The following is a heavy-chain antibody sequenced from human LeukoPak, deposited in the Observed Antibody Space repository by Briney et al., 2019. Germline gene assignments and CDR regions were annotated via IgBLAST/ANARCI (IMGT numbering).Heavy chain of an antibody. V-gene: IGHV3-21*01. CDR2: ISSSSSYI. D-gene: IGHD3-10*01. J-gene: IGHJ5*02. Sequence: PGGSLRLPCAASGFTFSSYSMNWVRQAPGKGLEWVSSISSSSSYIYYADSVKGRFTISRDNAKNSLYLQMNSLRAEDTAVYSCARLFSPMASLYTNWFDPWGQGTLVTVSS. CDR3: ARLFSPMASLYTNWFDP. CDR1: GFTFSSYS.